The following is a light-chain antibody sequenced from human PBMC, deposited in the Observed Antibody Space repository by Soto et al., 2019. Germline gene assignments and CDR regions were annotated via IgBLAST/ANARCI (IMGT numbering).Light chain of an antibody. J-gene: IGLJ2*01. CDR2: ANN. Sequence: QLVLTQPPSVSGAPGQRVTISCTGSTSNIGAGYDVHWYQQLPGTAPKLFIYANNNRPSGVPDRFSGSKSGTSASLAITGLRAGDEADYYCQSYDSRLSGVVFGGGTQLTVL. V-gene: IGLV1-40*01. CDR1: TSNIGAGYD. CDR3: QSYDSRLSGVV.